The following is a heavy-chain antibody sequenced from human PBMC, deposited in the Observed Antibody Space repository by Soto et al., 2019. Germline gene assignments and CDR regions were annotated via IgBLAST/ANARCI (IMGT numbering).Heavy chain of an antibody. J-gene: IGHJ5*02. CDR1: GFTFGDYA. CDR2: IRSKAYGGTT. CDR3: TSALVVPAARLGWFDP. D-gene: IGHD2-2*01. Sequence: GGSLRLSCTASGFTFGDYAMSWFRQAPGKGLEWVGFIRSKAYGGTTEYAASVKGRFTISRDDSKSIAYLQMNSLKTEDTAVYYCTSALVVPAARLGWFDPWGQGTLVTVSS. V-gene: IGHV3-49*03.